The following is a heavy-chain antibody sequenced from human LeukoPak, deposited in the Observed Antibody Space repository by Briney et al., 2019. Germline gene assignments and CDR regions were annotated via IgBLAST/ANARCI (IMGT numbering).Heavy chain of an antibody. D-gene: IGHD4-17*01. CDR2: INPHSGKT. V-gene: IGHV1-8*01. CDR1: GYPFRNYD. J-gene: IGHJ5*02. Sequence: VKVSCKTSGYPFRNYDINWVRQATGQGLEWMGWINPHSGKTGYAQKFQGRVTMTTDTSANTAYMDLSSLRSEDTAVYYCARLSSHYGDYKVDPWGQGTLVTVSS. CDR3: ARLSSHYGDYKVDP.